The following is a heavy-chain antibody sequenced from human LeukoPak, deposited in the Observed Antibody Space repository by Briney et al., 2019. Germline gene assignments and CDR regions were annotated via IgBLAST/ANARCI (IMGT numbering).Heavy chain of an antibody. Sequence: GGSLRLSCAASGFTFSNHAMHWVRQAPGKGLEWVAVISYDGSNKYYTDSVKGRFTISGDSSKNTLYLQMNSLRPEDTAVYYCARDLVNGGIDYWGQGTLVTVSS. CDR1: GFTFSNHA. D-gene: IGHD3-16*01. J-gene: IGHJ4*02. CDR2: ISYDGSNK. CDR3: ARDLVNGGIDY. V-gene: IGHV3-30*04.